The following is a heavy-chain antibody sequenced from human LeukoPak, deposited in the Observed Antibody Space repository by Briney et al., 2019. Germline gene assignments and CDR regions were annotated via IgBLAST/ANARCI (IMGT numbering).Heavy chain of an antibody. D-gene: IGHD2-15*01. Sequence: SETLSLTCTVSGGFISSGGYYWSWIRQHPGKGLEWIGYIYYSGSTYYNPSLKSRVTISVDTSKNQFSLKLSSVTAADTAVYYCARGPPDIVVVVAATGFDPWGQGTLVTVSS. J-gene: IGHJ5*02. V-gene: IGHV4-31*03. CDR1: GGFISSGGYY. CDR3: ARGPPDIVVVVAATGFDP. CDR2: IYYSGST.